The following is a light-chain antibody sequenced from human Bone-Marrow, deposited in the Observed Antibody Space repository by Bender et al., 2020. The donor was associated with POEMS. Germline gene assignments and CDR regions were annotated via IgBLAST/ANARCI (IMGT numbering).Light chain of an antibody. CDR2: ADD. CDR3: SAWDGWLNAWL. J-gene: IGLJ2*01. CDR1: SIGRNP. V-gene: IGLV1-44*01. Sequence: QSVLTQPPPASGTPGQRVTISCSGGSIGRNPINWYQQLPGTAPRLVIYADDRRPSGVPNRFSASKSGSSAALAIGGLQSEEAADCYCSAWDGWLNAWLFGGGTKLTV.